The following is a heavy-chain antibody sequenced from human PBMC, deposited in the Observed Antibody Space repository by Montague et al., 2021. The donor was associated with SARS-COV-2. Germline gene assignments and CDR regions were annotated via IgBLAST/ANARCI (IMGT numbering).Heavy chain of an antibody. J-gene: IGHJ4*02. CDR1: GGSFSGFY. D-gene: IGHD3-22*01. CDR3: ARGRVEIAMIGVGFTGGIYSLDY. CDR2: INHSGST. Sequence: SETLSLTCAVYGGSFSGFYWSWIRQSPGKGLEWIGEINHSGSTNYNPSLTSRVTVSVDTSKNQFSLKLSSVTAADTAVYYCARGRVEIAMIGVGFTGGIYSLDYWGRGTLVTVSS. V-gene: IGHV4-34*01.